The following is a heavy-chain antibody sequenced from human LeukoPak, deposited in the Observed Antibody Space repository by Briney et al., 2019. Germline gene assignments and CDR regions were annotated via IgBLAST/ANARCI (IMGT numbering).Heavy chain of an antibody. D-gene: IGHD2-2*02. V-gene: IGHV1-69*04. CDR1: GGTFSSYA. CDR2: IIPILGIA. J-gene: IGHJ4*02. Sequence: ASVKVSCKASGGTFSSYAISWVRQAPGQGLEWMGRIIPILGIANYAQKFQGRVTITADKSTSTAYMELCSLRSEDTAVYYCARDWGMGCSSTSCSTVTSDYWGQGTLVTVSS. CDR3: ARDWGMGCSSTSCSTVTSDY.